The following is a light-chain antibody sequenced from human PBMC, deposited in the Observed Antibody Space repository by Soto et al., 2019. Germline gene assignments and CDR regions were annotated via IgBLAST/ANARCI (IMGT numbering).Light chain of an antibody. V-gene: IGKV1-5*01. CDR1: QTVSPW. CDR2: GAS. Sequence: DVPMTQSPSTLSASVGDRDTITCRASQTVSPWLAWFQQKPGKAPKLLIYGASSLESGVPSRFSGSGSGTEFTLTISSLQPDDFATYYCQQYDSFPWTFGQGTKVEIK. CDR3: QQYDSFPWT. J-gene: IGKJ1*01.